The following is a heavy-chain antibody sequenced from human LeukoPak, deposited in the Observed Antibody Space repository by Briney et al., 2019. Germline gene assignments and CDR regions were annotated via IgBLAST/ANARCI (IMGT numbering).Heavy chain of an antibody. J-gene: IGHJ4*02. CDR2: MYSGGST. CDR3: ARDLLEWYFDY. V-gene: IGHV3-66*01. D-gene: IGHD3-3*01. CDR1: GLTVCSTY. Sequence: GGSLSHSCAVSGLTVCSTYSSGVRQTAPKGREWVAVMYSGGSTYYADSVKVRFTISNDNSKNTQYLLMHSLRAEDTAVYYCARDLLEWYFDYWGQGTLVTVSS.